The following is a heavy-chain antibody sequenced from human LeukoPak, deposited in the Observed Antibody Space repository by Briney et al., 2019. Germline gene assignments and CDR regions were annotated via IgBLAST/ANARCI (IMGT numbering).Heavy chain of an antibody. CDR1: GFTFSNYA. Sequence: GGSLRLSCAAPGFTFSNYAMTWVREAPGKGLEWVSCINGEGGTTYYAGSVKGRFTISRDHSKNTLYLQKDSLSADDTAVYYCAKDPGHRYNWNYDFWGQGTLVTVSS. V-gene: IGHV3-23*01. CDR2: INGEGGTT. D-gene: IGHD1-7*01. CDR3: AKDPGHRYNWNYDF. J-gene: IGHJ4*02.